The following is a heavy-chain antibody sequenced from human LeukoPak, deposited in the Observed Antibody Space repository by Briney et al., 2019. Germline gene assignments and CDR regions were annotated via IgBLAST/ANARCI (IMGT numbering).Heavy chain of an antibody. Sequence: GGSLRLPCAASGFTFSSYSMNWVRQAPGKGLEWVSSISSSSSYIYYADSVKGRFTISRDNAKNSLYLQMNSLRAEDTAVYYCAREPRGVRGVSIDYWGQGTLVTVSS. D-gene: IGHD3-10*01. J-gene: IGHJ4*02. CDR1: GFTFSSYS. V-gene: IGHV3-21*01. CDR3: AREPRGVRGVSIDY. CDR2: ISSSSSYI.